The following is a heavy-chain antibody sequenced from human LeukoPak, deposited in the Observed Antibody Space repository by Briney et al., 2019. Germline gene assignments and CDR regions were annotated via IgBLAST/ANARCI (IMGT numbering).Heavy chain of an antibody. Sequence: GESLKISCKGSGYSFTSYWIGWVRQMPGKGLEWVGIIYPGDSDTRYSPSFQGQVTISADKSISTAYLQWSSLKASDTAMYYCASWVQLERRGFDYWGQGTLVTVSS. D-gene: IGHD1-1*01. CDR1: GYSFTSYW. CDR2: IYPGDSDT. CDR3: ASWVQLERRGFDY. V-gene: IGHV5-51*01. J-gene: IGHJ4*02.